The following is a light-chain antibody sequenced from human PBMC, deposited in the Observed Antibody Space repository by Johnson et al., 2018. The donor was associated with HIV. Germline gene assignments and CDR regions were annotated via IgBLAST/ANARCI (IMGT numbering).Light chain of an antibody. CDR3: GTWYGSLSLNV. V-gene: IGLV1-51*01. J-gene: IGLJ1*01. Sequence: QSVLTQPPSLSAAPGQKVTISCSGSISNIGNNYVSWYQKLPGTAPKLLIYANNKRPSGIPDRFSASKSGTSATLDITGLQPGDGADYYCGTWYGSLSLNVVGTKTKVNV. CDR1: ISNIGNNY. CDR2: ANN.